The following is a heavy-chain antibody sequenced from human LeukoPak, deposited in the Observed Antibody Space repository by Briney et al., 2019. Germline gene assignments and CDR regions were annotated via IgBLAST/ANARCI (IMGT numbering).Heavy chain of an antibody. V-gene: IGHV4-59*01. CDR1: GGSFSGYY. CDR3: AAMATIGFAY. Sequence: TSETLSLTCAVYGGSFSGYYWSWIRQPPGKGLEWIGYIYYSGSTNYNPSLKSRVTISVDTSKNQFSLKLSSVTAADTAVYYCAAMATIGFAYWGQGTLVTVSS. J-gene: IGHJ4*02. D-gene: IGHD5-24*01. CDR2: IYYSGST.